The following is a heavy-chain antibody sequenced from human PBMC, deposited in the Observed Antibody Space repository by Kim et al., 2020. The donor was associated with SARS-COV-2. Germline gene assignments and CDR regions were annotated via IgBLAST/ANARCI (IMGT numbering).Heavy chain of an antibody. CDR2: IIPIFGTA. CDR1: GGTFSSYA. CDR3: ARSFYCSGGSCSTKAGAFDI. V-gene: IGHV1-69*13. D-gene: IGHD2-15*01. J-gene: IGHJ3*02. Sequence: SVKVSCKASGGTFSSYAISWVRQAPGQGLEWMGGIIPIFGTANYAQKFQGRVTITADESTSTAYMELSSLRSEDTAVYYCARSFYCSGGSCSTKAGAFDIWGQGTMVTVSS.